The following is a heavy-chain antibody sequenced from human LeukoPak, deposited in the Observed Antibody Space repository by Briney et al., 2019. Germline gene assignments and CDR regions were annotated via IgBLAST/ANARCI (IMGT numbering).Heavy chain of an antibody. CDR2: ISSSSSYI. Sequence: GGSLRLSCTASGFTFGDYAMSWVRQAPGKGLEWVSSISSSSSYIYYADSVKGRFTISRDNAKNSLYLQMNSLRAEDTAVYYCVPGAFENWGQGTLVTVSS. CDR1: GFTFGDYA. CDR3: VPGAFEN. V-gene: IGHV3-21*01. J-gene: IGHJ4*02. D-gene: IGHD3-3*02.